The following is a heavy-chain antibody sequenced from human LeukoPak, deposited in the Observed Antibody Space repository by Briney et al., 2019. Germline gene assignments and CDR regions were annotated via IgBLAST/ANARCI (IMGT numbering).Heavy chain of an antibody. D-gene: IGHD5-24*01. CDR2: ISSSDSTI. Sequence: SGGSLRLSCAASGFTFSDYYMSWIRQAPGKGLEWVSYISSSDSTIYYADSVKGRFTISRDNAKNSLYLQMNSLRAEDTAVYYCARDRGPEMATISDYRGQGTLVTVSS. J-gene: IGHJ4*02. CDR3: ARDRGPEMATISDY. V-gene: IGHV3-11*01. CDR1: GFTFSDYY.